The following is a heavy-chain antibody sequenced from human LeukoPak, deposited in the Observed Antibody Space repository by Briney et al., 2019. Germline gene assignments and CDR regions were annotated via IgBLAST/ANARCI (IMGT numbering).Heavy chain of an antibody. V-gene: IGHV3-73*01. CDR2: IRSTANGYAT. Sequence: GGSLRLSCAASGFTFSGSALHWVRQASGKGLEWVGRIRSTANGYATAYAAPVKGRFTISRDDSKNTAYLQMDSLKTEDTAVYYCTGNYYGSGSYADFDYWGQGTLVTVSS. CDR3: TGNYYGSGSYADFDY. D-gene: IGHD3-10*01. J-gene: IGHJ4*02. CDR1: GFTFSGSA.